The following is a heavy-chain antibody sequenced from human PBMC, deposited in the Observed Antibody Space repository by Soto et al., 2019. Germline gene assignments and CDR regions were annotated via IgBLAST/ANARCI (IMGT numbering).Heavy chain of an antibody. CDR1: GGTFSSYT. CDR2: IIPILGIA. V-gene: IGHV1-69*02. D-gene: IGHD2-21*01. J-gene: IGHJ4*02. CDR3: ARSCGDKYFDY. Sequence: QVQLVQSGAEVKKPGSSVKVSCKASGGTFSSYTISWVRQAPGQGLEWMGRIIPILGIANYAQKFQGRVTITADKSTSTAYMELSSLRSEDTAVYYCARSCGDKYFDYWCQGTLVTVSS.